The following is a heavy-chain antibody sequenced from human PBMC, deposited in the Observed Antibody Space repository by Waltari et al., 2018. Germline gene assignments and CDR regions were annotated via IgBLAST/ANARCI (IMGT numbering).Heavy chain of an antibody. J-gene: IGHJ6*02. V-gene: IGHV1-2*04. D-gene: IGHD6-19*01. CDR1: GYTFTGYY. CDR2: INPNSGGT. CDR3: ARDSSGSPYYYYGMDV. Sequence: QVQLVQSGAEVKKPGASVKVSCKASGYTFTGYYMHWVRQAPGQGLEWMGWINPNSGGTNYAQKFQGWVTMTRDTSISTAYMELSRLRSDDTAVYYCARDSSGSPYYYYGMDVWGQGTTVTVSS.